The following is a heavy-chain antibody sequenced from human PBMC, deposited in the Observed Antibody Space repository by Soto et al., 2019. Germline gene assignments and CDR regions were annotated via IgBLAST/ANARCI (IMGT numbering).Heavy chain of an antibody. CDR1: GFTFSSYA. CDR3: AKKSHSYVLTVSNY. Sequence: EVQLLESGGGLVQPGGSLRLSCAASGFTFSSYAMSWVRQAPGKGLEWVSVISGSGGSTYYADSVKGRFTISRDNSKNTLYFQMNSLRAEDTAVYYCAKKSHSYVLTVSNYWGQGTLVTVSS. J-gene: IGHJ4*02. D-gene: IGHD3-9*01. V-gene: IGHV3-23*01. CDR2: ISGSGGST.